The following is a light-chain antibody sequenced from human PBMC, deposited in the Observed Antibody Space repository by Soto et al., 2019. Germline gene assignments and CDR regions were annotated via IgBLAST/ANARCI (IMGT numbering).Light chain of an antibody. V-gene: IGLV2-14*01. Sequence: QSALTQPASVSGSPGQSITISCTGTSSDVGGYNYVSWYQQHPGKAPKFMIYDVSNRPSGVSNRFSGSKSGNTASLNISGLQAEAEAAYYCSSYTSSSTLYAFGTGTKVTVL. J-gene: IGLJ1*01. CDR2: DVS. CDR1: SSDVGGYNY. CDR3: SSYTSSSTLYA.